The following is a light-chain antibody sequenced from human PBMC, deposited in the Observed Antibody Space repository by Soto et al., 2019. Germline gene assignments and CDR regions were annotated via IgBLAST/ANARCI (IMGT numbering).Light chain of an antibody. V-gene: IGKV3-20*01. CDR1: QSVSSSY. Sequence: EIVLTQSPGTLSLSPGERAILSCRASQSVSSSYLAWYQQKPGQAPRLLIYGASNRATGIPDRFSGSGSGTDFTLSISRLEPEDFAVYYCQQYGVSPTFGGGTKVDIK. CDR2: GAS. CDR3: QQYGVSPT. J-gene: IGKJ4*01.